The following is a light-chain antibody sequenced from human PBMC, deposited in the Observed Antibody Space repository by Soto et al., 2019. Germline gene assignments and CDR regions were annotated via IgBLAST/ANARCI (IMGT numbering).Light chain of an antibody. J-gene: IGLJ1*01. V-gene: IGLV2-14*01. CDR2: DVT. CDR1: SSDVGGYNS. Sequence: QSALIQPASVSGSPGQSITISCTGTSSDVGGYNSVSWYQQHPDKAPKLMIYDVTNRPLGVSNRFSGSKSGNTASLTISGLQAEDEADYYCYSYTSSSTYVSGTGTKDTVL. CDR3: YSYTSSSTYV.